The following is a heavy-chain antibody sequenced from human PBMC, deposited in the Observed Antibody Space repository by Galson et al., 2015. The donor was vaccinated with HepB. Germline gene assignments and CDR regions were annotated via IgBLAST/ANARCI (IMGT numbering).Heavy chain of an antibody. Sequence: SLRLSCAASGFTFSSYGMHWVRQAPGKGLEWVAVIWYDGSNKYYADSVKGRFTISRDNSKNTLYLQMNSLRAEDTAVYYCARGMGAVAGPLDSWGRGTLVTVSS. J-gene: IGHJ4*02. CDR2: IWYDGSNK. CDR1: GFTFSSYG. D-gene: IGHD6-19*01. CDR3: ARGMGAVAGPLDS. V-gene: IGHV3-33*01.